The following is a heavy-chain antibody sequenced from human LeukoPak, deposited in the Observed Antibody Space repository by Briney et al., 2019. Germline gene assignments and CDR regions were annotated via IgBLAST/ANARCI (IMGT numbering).Heavy chain of an antibody. CDR3: ARGQTEAKYCSGGSCYSSFDW. CDR1: GYTFTNHD. CDR2: INPNSGNT. V-gene: IGHV1-8*01. D-gene: IGHD2-15*01. J-gene: IGHJ4*02. Sequence: ASVKVSCKASGYTFTNHDINWVRQATGQGLEWVGWINPNSGNTGYAQKLQGRVTMTTDTSTSTAYMELRSLRSDDTAVYYCARGQTEAKYCSGGSCYSSFDWWGQGTLVTVSS.